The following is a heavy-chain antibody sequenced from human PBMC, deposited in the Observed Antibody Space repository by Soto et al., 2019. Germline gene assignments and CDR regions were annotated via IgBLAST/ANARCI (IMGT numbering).Heavy chain of an antibody. CDR3: ARAPPYSYGFDY. Sequence: SVKVSCKASGGTFSSYAISWVRQAPGQGLEWMGGIIPIFGTANYAQKFQGRVTITADKSTSTAYMELSSLRSEDTAVYYCARAPPYSYGFDYWGQGTLVTVSS. J-gene: IGHJ4*02. V-gene: IGHV1-69*06. CDR2: IIPIFGTA. D-gene: IGHD5-18*01. CDR1: GGTFSSYA.